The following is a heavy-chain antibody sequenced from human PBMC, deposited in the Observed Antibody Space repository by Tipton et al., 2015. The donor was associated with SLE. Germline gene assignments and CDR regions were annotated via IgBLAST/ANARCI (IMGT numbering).Heavy chain of an antibody. D-gene: IGHD6-13*01. CDR1: GGSFSSSLYY. V-gene: IGHV4-39*07. J-gene: IGHJ3*01. Sequence: TLSLTCNVSGGSFSSSLYYWGWIRQPPGKGLEWIGSMYSSGRSYYNPSLKNRITMSIDTSKKQFSLKLSSVTAADTAVYYCARDRISGNTFDFWGPGTIVTVSS. CDR3: ARDRISGNTFDF. CDR2: MYSSGRS.